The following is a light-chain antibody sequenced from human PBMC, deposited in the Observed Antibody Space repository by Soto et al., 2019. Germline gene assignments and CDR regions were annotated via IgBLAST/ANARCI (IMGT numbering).Light chain of an antibody. CDR3: QQYANSPLP. CDR2: GAS. CDR1: QSVRSTY. Sequence: EIVLTQSPGTLSLSPGERATLSCRASQSVRSTYLAWYQQKPGQAPRLLIYGASSRATGIPDRFSGSGSGTDLTLTISRLEPEDFAVYYCQQYANSPLPFGGGTKVEIK. J-gene: IGKJ4*01. V-gene: IGKV3-20*01.